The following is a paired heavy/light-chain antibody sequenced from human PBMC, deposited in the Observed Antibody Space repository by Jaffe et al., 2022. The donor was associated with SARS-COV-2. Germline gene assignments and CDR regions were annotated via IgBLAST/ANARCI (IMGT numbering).Light chain of an antibody. CDR2: DVS. CDR3: SSYTSSDTLHVV. Sequence: QSALTQPASVSGSLGQSLTISCSGTSSDVGGYNYVSWYQQHPGKAPKLMIYDVSDRPSGISNRFSGSKSGNTASLTISGLQAEDEADYYCSSYTSSDTLHVVFGGGTKLTVL. CDR1: SSDVGGYNY. J-gene: IGLJ2*01. V-gene: IGLV2-14*03.
Heavy chain of an antibody. CDR3: AREGSSISRWFDP. CDR2: INHSGST. CDR1: DGSFSAYY. J-gene: IGHJ5*02. D-gene: IGHD6-13*01. V-gene: IGHV4-34*02. Sequence: QVQLQQWGAGLLKPSETLSLTCAVYDGSFSAYYWSWIRQPPGKGLEWIGEINHSGSTNYNPSLTSRVTISVDTSKKLFSLKLSSVTAADTAVYYCAREGSSISRWFDPWGQGTLVTVSS.